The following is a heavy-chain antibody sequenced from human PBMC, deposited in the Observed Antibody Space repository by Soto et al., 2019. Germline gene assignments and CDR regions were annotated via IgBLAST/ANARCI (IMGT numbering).Heavy chain of an antibody. J-gene: IGHJ5*02. V-gene: IGHV3-30-3*01. CDR3: ARESREDNWFDP. D-gene: IGHD1-26*01. Sequence: GGSLRLSCAASGFTFSSYAMHWVRQAPGKGLEWVAVISYDGSNKYYADSVKGRFTISRDNSKNTLYLQMNSLRAEDTAVYYCARESREDNWFDPWGQGTLVTASS. CDR1: GFTFSSYA. CDR2: ISYDGSNK.